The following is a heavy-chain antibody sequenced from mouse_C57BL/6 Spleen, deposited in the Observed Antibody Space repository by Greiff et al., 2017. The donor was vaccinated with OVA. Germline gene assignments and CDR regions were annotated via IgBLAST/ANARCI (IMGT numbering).Heavy chain of an antibody. V-gene: IGHV2-2*01. Sequence: VMLVESGPGLVQPSQSLSITCTVSGFSLTSYGVHWVRQSPGKGLEWLGMIWSGGSTDYNAAFISRLSISKDNSKSQVFFKMNSLQADDTAIYYCARSLYSNYAWFAYWGQGTLVTVSA. CDR3: ARSLYSNYAWFAY. D-gene: IGHD2-5*01. CDR1: GFSLTSYG. J-gene: IGHJ3*01. CDR2: IWSGGST.